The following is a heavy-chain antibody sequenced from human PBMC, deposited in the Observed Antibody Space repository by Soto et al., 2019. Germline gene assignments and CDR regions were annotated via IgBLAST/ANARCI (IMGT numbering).Heavy chain of an antibody. CDR2: ISSSSSTI. CDR1: GFTFSSYS. J-gene: IGHJ6*03. D-gene: IGHD4-17*01. CDR3: ARETTVDYYCYYMDV. Sequence: EVQLVESGGGLVQPGGSLRLSCAASGFTFSSYSMNWVRQAPGKGLEWVSYISSSSSTIYYADSVKGRFTISRDNAKNSLYLQMNSLRAEETAVYYCARETTVDYYCYYMDVWGKGTPVTVSS. V-gene: IGHV3-48*01.